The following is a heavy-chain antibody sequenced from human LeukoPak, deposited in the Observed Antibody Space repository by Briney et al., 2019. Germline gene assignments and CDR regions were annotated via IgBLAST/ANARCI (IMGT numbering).Heavy chain of an antibody. CDR1: GGSISSGDYY. J-gene: IGHJ5*02. CDR2: IYYSGST. D-gene: IGHD3-10*01. CDR3: ARGRLLLWFGESQEGWFDP. Sequence: SETLSLTCTVPGGSISSGDYYWSWIRQPPGKGLEWIGYIYYSGSTYYNPSLKSRVTISVDTSKNQFSLKPSSVTAADTAGYYCARGRLLLWFGESQEGWFDPWGQGTLVTVSS. V-gene: IGHV4-30-4*01.